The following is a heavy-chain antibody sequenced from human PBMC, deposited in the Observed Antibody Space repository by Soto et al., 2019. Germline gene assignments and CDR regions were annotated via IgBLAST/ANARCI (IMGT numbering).Heavy chain of an antibody. Sequence: QVQLVQSGAEVKKPGSSVKVSCKASEGTFSSYAISWVRQAPGQGLEWMGGIIPIFGTANYAQKFQGRVTITADESTRTADMELSSLRSEDTAVYYCARETKGIAARPALALDYWGQGTLVTVSS. D-gene: IGHD6-6*01. CDR3: ARETKGIAARPALALDY. J-gene: IGHJ4*02. CDR2: IIPIFGTA. V-gene: IGHV1-69*12. CDR1: EGTFSSYA.